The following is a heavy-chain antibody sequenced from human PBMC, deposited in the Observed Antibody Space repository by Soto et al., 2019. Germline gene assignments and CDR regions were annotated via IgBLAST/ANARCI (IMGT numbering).Heavy chain of an antibody. D-gene: IGHD3-10*01. CDR3: AKISAESASDY. CDR1: GFTFGRHG. V-gene: IGHV3-33*06. J-gene: IGHJ4*02. Sequence: PGGSLRLSCAASGFTFGRHGMHWVRQAPGKGLEWVAVIGSDGVRDSYGDSVKGRFTISRDNSKNTLYLQMNSLRAEDTAIYYCAKISAESASDYWGQGTLVTVSS. CDR2: IGSDGVRD.